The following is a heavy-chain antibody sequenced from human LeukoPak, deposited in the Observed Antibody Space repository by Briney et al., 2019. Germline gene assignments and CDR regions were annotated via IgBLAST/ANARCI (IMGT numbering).Heavy chain of an antibody. V-gene: IGHV3-15*04. J-gene: IGHJ6*02. Sequence: GGSLGLSCAASGFTFSSFALSWVRQAPGKGLEWVGQTVSEIDGGTTDYAAPVKGRFTISRDDSKSTLYLQMNSLKIEDTAVYYCTTDEDWNYARKDVWGQGATVIVSS. CDR2: TVSEIDGGTT. CDR3: TTDEDWNYARKDV. CDR1: GFTFSSFA. D-gene: IGHD1-7*01.